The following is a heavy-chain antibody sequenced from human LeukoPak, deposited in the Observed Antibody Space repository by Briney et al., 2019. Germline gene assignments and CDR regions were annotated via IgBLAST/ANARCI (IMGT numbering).Heavy chain of an antibody. D-gene: IGHD3-3*01. Sequence: SETLSLTCTVSGGSIRSYHWSWLRQPPGQALEWLGYMYYSGTTNYNPSRETRATTTVDTTKNQLSLRLRPVTAADKAVYYCARNRLSGAFDIWGQGTMVTVSS. CDR1: GGSIRSYH. CDR3: ARNRLSGAFDI. CDR2: MYYSGTT. J-gene: IGHJ3*02. V-gene: IGHV4-59*01.